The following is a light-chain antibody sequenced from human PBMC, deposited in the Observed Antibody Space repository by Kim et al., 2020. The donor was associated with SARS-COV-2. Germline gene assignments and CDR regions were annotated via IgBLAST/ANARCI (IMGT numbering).Light chain of an antibody. Sequence: SVSPGQSATLTCSGDDLGNTYVCWYQQKPGQSPLLVIYQDNKRPSGIPGRFSGSNSGNTATLTISATQAMDEADYYCQAWDSRTVIFGGGTQLTVL. CDR1: DLGNTY. V-gene: IGLV3-1*01. J-gene: IGLJ2*01. CDR3: QAWDSRTVI. CDR2: QDN.